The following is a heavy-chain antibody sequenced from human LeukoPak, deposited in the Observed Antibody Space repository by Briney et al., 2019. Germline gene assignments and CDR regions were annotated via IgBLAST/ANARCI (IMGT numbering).Heavy chain of an antibody. D-gene: IGHD3-9*01. V-gene: IGHV1-69*05. J-gene: IGHJ4*02. Sequence: GSSVKVSCKASGGTFSSYAISWVRQAPGQGLEWMGRIIPSFGTANYAQEFQGRGTITTDETTSTAQRELMSLRSEDTAVYYCARDYDILTVCGGVWGQGTLVTVSS. CDR2: IIPSFGTA. CDR1: GGTFSSYA. CDR3: ARDYDILTVCGGV.